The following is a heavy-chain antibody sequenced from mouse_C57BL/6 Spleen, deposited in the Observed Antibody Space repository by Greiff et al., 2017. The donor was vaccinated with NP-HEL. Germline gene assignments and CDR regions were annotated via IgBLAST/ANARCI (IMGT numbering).Heavy chain of an antibody. D-gene: IGHD3-3*01. CDR2: IDPSDSET. CDR1: GYTFTSYW. Sequence: VQLQQPGAELVRPGSSVKLSCKASGYTFTSYWMHWVKQRPIQGLEWIGNIDPSDSETHYNQKFKDKATLTVDKSSSTAYMQLSSLTSADSAVYYCARSGDVGYFDVWGTGTTVTVSS. J-gene: IGHJ1*03. CDR3: ARSGDVGYFDV. V-gene: IGHV1-52*01.